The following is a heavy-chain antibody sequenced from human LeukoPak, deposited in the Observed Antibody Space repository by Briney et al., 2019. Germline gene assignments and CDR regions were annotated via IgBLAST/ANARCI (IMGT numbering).Heavy chain of an antibody. V-gene: IGHV4-4*02. CDR2: IYHSGST. Sequence: SETLSLTCAVSGGSISSSNWWSWVRQPPGKGLEWIGEIYHSGSTNYNPSLKSRATISVDKSKNQFSLKLSSVTAADTAVYYCARDRAVTTFDYWGQGTLVTVSS. CDR1: GGSISSSNW. CDR3: ARDRAVTTFDY. D-gene: IGHD4-17*01. J-gene: IGHJ4*02.